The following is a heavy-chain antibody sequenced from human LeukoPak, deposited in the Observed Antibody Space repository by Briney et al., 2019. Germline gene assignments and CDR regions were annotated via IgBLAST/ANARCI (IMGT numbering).Heavy chain of an antibody. J-gene: IGHJ4*02. V-gene: IGHV1-2*06. CDR1: GYTFTGYY. CDR2: INPNNGGT. CDR3: ARAGRSGRTFDY. Sequence: GASVKVSCKASGYTFTGYYMHWVRQAPGQGLEWMGRINPNNGGTNYAQKFQGRVTMTRDTSISTAYMELSRLRSDDTAVYYCARAGRSGRTFDYWGQGTLVTVSS. D-gene: IGHD6-25*01.